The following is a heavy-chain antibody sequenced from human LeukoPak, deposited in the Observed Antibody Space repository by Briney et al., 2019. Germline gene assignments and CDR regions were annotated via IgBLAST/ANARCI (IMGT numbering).Heavy chain of an antibody. CDR1: GFTFSSCA. CDR2: ISGSGGST. CDR3: AKDPDYYDSSERYY. Sequence: GGSLRLSCAASGFTFSSCAMSWVRQAPGKGLEWVSAISGSGGSTYYADSVKGRFTISRDNSKNTLYLQMNSLRAEDTAVYYCAKDPDYYDSSERYYWGQGTLVTVSS. V-gene: IGHV3-23*01. D-gene: IGHD3-22*01. J-gene: IGHJ4*02.